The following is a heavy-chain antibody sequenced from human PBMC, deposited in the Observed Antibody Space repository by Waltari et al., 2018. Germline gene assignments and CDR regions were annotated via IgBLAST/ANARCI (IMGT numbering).Heavy chain of an antibody. J-gene: IGHJ4*02. CDR2: INYSGTP. V-gene: IGHV4-39*01. CDR1: GDSITSSDHF. Sequence: QLQLQESGPGLVKPSETLSLTCTVSGDSITSSDHFWAWIRKSPGKGLERIGSINYSGTPHYNPSLKSRVTISVDTSKNQFSLRLSSATAADTGGYYCARRVGIGDYFDYWGQGTLVTVSS. D-gene: IGHD2-21*01. CDR3: ARRVGIGDYFDY.